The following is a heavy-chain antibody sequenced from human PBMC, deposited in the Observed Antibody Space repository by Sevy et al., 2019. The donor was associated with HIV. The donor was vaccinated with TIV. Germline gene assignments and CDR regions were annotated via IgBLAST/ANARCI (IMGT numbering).Heavy chain of an antibody. V-gene: IGHV4-31*03. CDR1: GGSISSGGYY. J-gene: IGHJ4*02. Sequence: SETLSLTCTVSGGSISSGGYYWSWIRQHPGKGLEWIGYIYYSGSTYYHPSLKSRVTISVDTSKNQFSLKLSSVTAADTAVYYCARGGGCGGDCFDFDYWGQGTLVTVSS. CDR2: IYYSGST. D-gene: IGHD2-21*02. CDR3: ARGGGCGGDCFDFDY.